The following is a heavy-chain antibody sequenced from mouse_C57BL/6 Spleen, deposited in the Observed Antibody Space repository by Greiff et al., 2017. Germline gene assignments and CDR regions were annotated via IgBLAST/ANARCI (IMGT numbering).Heavy chain of an antibody. CDR1: GYSITSGYY. CDR2: ISYDGSN. CDR3: ARAGVYDGYYDYAMDY. J-gene: IGHJ4*01. V-gene: IGHV3-6*01. D-gene: IGHD2-3*01. Sequence: EVQRVESGPGLVKPSQSLSLTCSVTGYSITSGYYWNWIRQFPGNKLEWMGYISYDGSNNYNPSLKNRISITRDTSKNQFFLKLNSVTTEDTATYYCARAGVYDGYYDYAMDYWGQGTSVTVSS.